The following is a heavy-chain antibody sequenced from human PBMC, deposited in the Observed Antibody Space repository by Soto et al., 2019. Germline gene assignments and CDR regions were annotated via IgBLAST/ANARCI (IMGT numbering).Heavy chain of an antibody. CDR1: GFSLSGKC. J-gene: IGHJ4*02. V-gene: IGHV3-7*03. D-gene: IGHD6-19*01. CDR3: TRLRSGWSIDY. CDR2: VNEDGSEK. Sequence: GGSLRPAFEAPGFSLSGKCLTWAGQAQGKGLEWVANVNEDGSEKNYVDSVKGRFTISRDNAKNSLYLQLNSLTAADTAVYYCTRLRSGWSIDYWGQGALVTVSS.